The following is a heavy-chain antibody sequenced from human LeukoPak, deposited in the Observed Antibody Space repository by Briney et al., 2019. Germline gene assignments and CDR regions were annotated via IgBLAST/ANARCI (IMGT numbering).Heavy chain of an antibody. CDR3: ATAGSVHPYYFDY. Sequence: SETLSLTCTVTGGSISSYYWSWIRQPPGKGLEWIGYIYYSGSTNYNPSLKSRVTISVDTSKNQFSLKLSSVTAADTAVYYCATAGSVHPYYFDYWGQGTLVTVSS. D-gene: IGHD6-25*01. CDR1: GGSISSYY. CDR2: IYYSGST. V-gene: IGHV4-59*08. J-gene: IGHJ4*02.